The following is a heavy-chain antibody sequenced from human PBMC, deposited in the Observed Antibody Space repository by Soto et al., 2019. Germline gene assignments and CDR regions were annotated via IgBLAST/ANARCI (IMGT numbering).Heavy chain of an antibody. J-gene: IGHJ3*01. Sequence: SVKVSCKASGGTFSSYAISWVRQAPGQGLEWMGGIIPIFGTANYAQKFQGRVTITADKSTSTAYMELSSLRSEGTAVYYCAMSSGSAYYYDSSGYRVWGQGTRVTVSS. V-gene: IGHV1-69*06. CDR3: AMSSGSAYYYDSSGYRV. CDR1: GGTFSSYA. D-gene: IGHD3-22*01. CDR2: IIPIFGTA.